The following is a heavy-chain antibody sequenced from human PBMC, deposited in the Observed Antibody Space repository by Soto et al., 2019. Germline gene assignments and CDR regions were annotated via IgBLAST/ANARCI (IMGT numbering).Heavy chain of an antibody. V-gene: IGHV1-8*01. CDR2: MNPNSGNT. CDR3: ARRRGIAAAGTSRWFDP. J-gene: IGHJ5*02. Sequence: ASVKVSCKASGYTFTSYDINWVRQATGQGLEWMGWMNPNSGNTGYAQKFQGRVTMTRNTSISTAYMELSSLRSEDTAVYYCARRRGIAAAGTSRWFDPWGQGTLVTVSS. CDR1: GYTFTSYD. D-gene: IGHD6-13*01.